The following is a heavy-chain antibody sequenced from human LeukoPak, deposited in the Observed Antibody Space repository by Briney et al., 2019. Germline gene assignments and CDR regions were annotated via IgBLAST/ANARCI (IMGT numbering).Heavy chain of an antibody. CDR1: GYTFTGYY. V-gene: IGHV1-2*06. Sequence: GASVKVSCKASGYTFTGYYMHWVRQAPGQGLEWMGRINPNSGGTNYAQKFQGRVTMTRDTSISTAYMELSRLRSDDTAVYYCARVLYTRGYYYGSGSHTFDCWGQGTLVTVSS. D-gene: IGHD3-10*01. CDR3: ARVLYTRGYYYGSGSHTFDC. CDR2: INPNSGGT. J-gene: IGHJ4*02.